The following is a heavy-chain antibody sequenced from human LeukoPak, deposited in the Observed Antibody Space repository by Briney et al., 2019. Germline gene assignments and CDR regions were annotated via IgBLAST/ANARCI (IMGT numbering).Heavy chain of an antibody. J-gene: IGHJ3*02. V-gene: IGHV4-30-2*01. CDR1: GGSISSGGYS. D-gene: IGHD6-13*01. CDR3: AKEGYSSSWYGNAFDI. CDR2: IYHSGST. Sequence: PSETLSLTCAVSGGSISSGGYSWSWIRQPPGKGLEWIGYIYHSGSTYYNPSLKSRVTVSVDRSKNQFSLKLSSVTAADTALYYCAKEGYSSSWYGNAFDIWGQGTMVTVSS.